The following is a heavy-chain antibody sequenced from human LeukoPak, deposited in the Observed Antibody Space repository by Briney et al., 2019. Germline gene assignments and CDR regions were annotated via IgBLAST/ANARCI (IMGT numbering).Heavy chain of an antibody. Sequence: GGSLRLSRAASGFTFSSYSMNWVRQAPGKGLEWVSSISSSSSYIYYADSVKGRFTISRDNAKNSLYLQMNSLRAEDTAVYYCASLWELLTWAYFDYWGQGTLVTVSS. J-gene: IGHJ4*02. CDR1: GFTFSSYS. V-gene: IGHV3-21*01. CDR2: ISSSSSYI. D-gene: IGHD1-26*01. CDR3: ASLWELLTWAYFDY.